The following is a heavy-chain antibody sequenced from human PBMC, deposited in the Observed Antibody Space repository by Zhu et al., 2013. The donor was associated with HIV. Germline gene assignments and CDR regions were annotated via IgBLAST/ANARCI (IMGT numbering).Heavy chain of an antibody. CDR2: ISVYNGNT. CDR1: GYTFTSYG. V-gene: IGHV1-18*01. J-gene: IGHJ6*02. D-gene: IGHD3-22*01. CDR3: ARDPHGGISVIVVVRGSRYGMDV. Sequence: QVQLVQSGAEVKKPGASVKVSCKASGYTFTSYGISWVRQAPGQGLEWMGWISVYNGNTNYAQKLQGRVTMTTDTSTSTAYMELRSLRSDDTAVYYCARDPHGGISVIVVVRGSRYGMDVWGQGDHGSPSL.